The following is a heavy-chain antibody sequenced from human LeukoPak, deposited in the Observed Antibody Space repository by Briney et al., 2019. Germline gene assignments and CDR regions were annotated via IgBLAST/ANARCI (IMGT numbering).Heavy chain of an antibody. CDR2: ISWNSGSI. CDR3: AKSICSSTSCYLGY. V-gene: IGHV3-9*03. CDR1: GFTFDDYA. D-gene: IGHD2-2*01. J-gene: IGHJ4*02. Sequence: PGRSLRLSCAASGFTFDDYAMHWVRQAPGKGLEWVSGISWNSGSIGYADSVKGRFTISRDNAKNFLYLQMNSLRAEDMALYYCAKSICSSTSCYLGYWGQGTLVTVSS.